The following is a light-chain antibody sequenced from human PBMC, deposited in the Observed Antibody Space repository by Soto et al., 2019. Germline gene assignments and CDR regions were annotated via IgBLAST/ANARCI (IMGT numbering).Light chain of an antibody. V-gene: IGKV1-39*01. CDR2: RAS. CDR1: QPIDTY. Sequence: DIQMTQSPSSLSASVGDRVTITCRSSQPIDTYLHWYQQRPGKAPALLIFRASTLQSGVPSSFSGSGSGSDFTLTISSLQPEDFATYYCQQSYKTPQTFGQGAKVDIK. J-gene: IGKJ1*01. CDR3: QQSYKTPQT.